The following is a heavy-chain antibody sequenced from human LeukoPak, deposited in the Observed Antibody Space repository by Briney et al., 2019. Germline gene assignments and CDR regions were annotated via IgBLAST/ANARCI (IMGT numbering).Heavy chain of an antibody. CDR3: ASSRGITGTTDYYYMDV. J-gene: IGHJ6*03. V-gene: IGHV3-21*01. CDR2: ISSSSSYI. CDR1: GFTFSSYS. Sequence: EGSLRLSCAASGFTFSSYSMNWVRQAPGKGLEWVSSISSSSSYIYYADSVKGRFTISRDNAKNSLYLQMNSLRAEDTAVYYCASSRGITGTTDYYYMDVWGKGTTVTVSS. D-gene: IGHD1-7*01.